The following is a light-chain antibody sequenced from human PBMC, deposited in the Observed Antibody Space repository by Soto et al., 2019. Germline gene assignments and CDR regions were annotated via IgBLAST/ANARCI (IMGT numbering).Light chain of an antibody. CDR1: QSVLYSSNNKNY. CDR2: GAS. Sequence: DIVMTQSPDSLAVSLGERATINCKSSQSVLYSSNNKNYLAWYQLKPGQAPRLLIYGASNRATDIPDRFSGRGSGTDFTLTISRLEPEDFAVYYCQQYGSSPPSSTFGQGTRLEIK. CDR3: QQYGSSPPSST. V-gene: IGKV4-1*01. J-gene: IGKJ5*01.